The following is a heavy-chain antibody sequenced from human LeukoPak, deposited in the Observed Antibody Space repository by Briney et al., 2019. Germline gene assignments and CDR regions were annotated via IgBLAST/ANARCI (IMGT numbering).Heavy chain of an antibody. CDR3: ARGKTGCSSRQNDNWFDP. Sequence: SETLSLTCAVYGGSFSGYYWSWIRQPPGKGLEWIGEINHSGSTNYNPSLKSRVTISVDTSKNQFSLKLSSVTAADTAVYYCARGKTGCSSRQNDNWFDPWGQGTLVTVSS. V-gene: IGHV4-34*01. J-gene: IGHJ5*02. CDR1: GGSFSGYY. D-gene: IGHD6-13*01. CDR2: INHSGST.